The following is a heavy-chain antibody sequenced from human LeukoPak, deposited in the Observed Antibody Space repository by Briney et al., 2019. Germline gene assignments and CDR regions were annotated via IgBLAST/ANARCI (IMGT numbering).Heavy chain of an antibody. Sequence: SETLSLTCAVSGGSISSGGYSWSWIRQPPGKGLEWIGYIHHSGSTYYNPSLKSRVTISVDRSKNQFSLKLSSVTAADTAVYYCARGALDYEFDYWGQGTLVTVSS. CDR1: GGSISSGGYS. J-gene: IGHJ4*02. CDR2: IHHSGST. V-gene: IGHV4-30-2*01. D-gene: IGHD4-17*01. CDR3: ARGALDYEFDY.